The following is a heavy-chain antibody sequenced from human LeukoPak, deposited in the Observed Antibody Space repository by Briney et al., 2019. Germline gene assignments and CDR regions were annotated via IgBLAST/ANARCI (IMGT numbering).Heavy chain of an antibody. Sequence: SQTLSLTCTVSGGSISSSSYYWGWIRQPPGKGLEWIGSIYYGGSTYYNPSLKSRVTISVDTSKNPFSLKLSSVTAADTAVYYCARCIAARLFDYWGQGTLVTVSS. V-gene: IGHV4-39*07. CDR1: GGSISSSSYY. D-gene: IGHD6-6*01. CDR3: ARCIAARLFDY. CDR2: IYYGGST. J-gene: IGHJ4*02.